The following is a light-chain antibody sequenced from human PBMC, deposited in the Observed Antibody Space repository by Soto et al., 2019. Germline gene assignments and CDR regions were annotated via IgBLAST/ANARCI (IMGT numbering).Light chain of an antibody. CDR3: SSYTTSNSRQIV. J-gene: IGLJ1*01. CDR2: DVS. CDR1: SSDVGGYNY. Sequence: QSALTLTASVSGSPGQSITISCTGTSSDVGGYNYVSWYQQHPGKAPKFMIYDVSNRPSGVSNRFSGSKSGNTASLTISGLQAQDEADYYCSSYTTSNSRQIVFGTGTKVTVL. V-gene: IGLV2-14*01.